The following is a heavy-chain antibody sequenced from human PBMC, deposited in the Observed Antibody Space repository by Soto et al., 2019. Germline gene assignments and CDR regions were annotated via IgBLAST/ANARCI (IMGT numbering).Heavy chain of an antibody. CDR2: IIPIFGTA. CDR1: GGTFSSYA. CDR3: AGSYDCRGPPPFAY. V-gene: IGHV1-69*12. J-gene: IGHJ4*02. D-gene: IGHD3-22*01. Sequence: QVQLVQSGAEVKKPGSSVKVSCKASGGTFSSYAISWVRQAPGQGLEWMGGIIPIFGTANYAQKFQGRVTITADESKSTGSLGLGSLRSEDTAVDYWAGSYDCRGPPPFAYWGQGTLVTVSS.